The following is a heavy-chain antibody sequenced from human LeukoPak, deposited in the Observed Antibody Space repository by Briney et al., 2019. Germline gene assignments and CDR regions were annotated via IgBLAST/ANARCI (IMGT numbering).Heavy chain of an antibody. CDR2: IYYSGST. Sequence: GSLRLSCAASGFTFSSYAMHWVRQAPGKGLEWIGSIYYSGSTYYNPSLKSRVTISVDTSKNQFSLKLSSVTAADTAVYYCARDPGNYYGSGSGNWFDPWGQGTLVTVSS. D-gene: IGHD3-10*01. V-gene: IGHV4-39*07. CDR1: GFTFSSYA. CDR3: ARDPGNYYGSGSGNWFDP. J-gene: IGHJ5*02.